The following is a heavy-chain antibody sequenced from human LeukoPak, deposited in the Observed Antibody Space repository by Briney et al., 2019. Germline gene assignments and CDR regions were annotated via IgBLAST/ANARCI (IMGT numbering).Heavy chain of an antibody. V-gene: IGHV3-30*18. CDR2: ISYDGSTK. D-gene: IGHD3/OR15-3a*01. CDR3: AKLDRGLPVGAFDI. J-gene: IGHJ3*02. CDR1: GFTFSSYG. Sequence: AGSLSLSCAASGFTFSSYGMHWVRQAPGKGLEWVAVISYDGSTKYYADSVKGRFTISRDKSENALYLEMNGVRAEDTAVYCCAKLDRGLPVGAFDIWGQGTMVTVSS.